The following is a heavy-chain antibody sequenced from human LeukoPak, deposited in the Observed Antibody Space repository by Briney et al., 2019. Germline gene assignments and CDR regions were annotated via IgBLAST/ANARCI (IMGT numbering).Heavy chain of an antibody. V-gene: IGHV4-31*03. D-gene: IGHD6-13*01. CDR1: GGSISSGGYY. Sequence: PSETLSLTCTVSGGSISSGGYYWSWIRQHPGKGLEWIGYIYYSGSTYYNPSLKSRVTISVDTSKNQFSLKLSSVTAADTAVYYCARDLVDSSSWLFDYWGQGTLVTVSS. CDR3: ARDLVDSSSWLFDY. J-gene: IGHJ4*02. CDR2: IYYSGST.